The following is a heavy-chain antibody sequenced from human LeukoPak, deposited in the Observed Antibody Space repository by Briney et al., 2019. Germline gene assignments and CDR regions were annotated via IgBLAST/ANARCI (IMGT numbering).Heavy chain of an antibody. CDR1: GFTFSSYG. D-gene: IGHD3-10*01. Sequence: GGSLRLSCAASGFTFSSYGMHWVRQAPGKGLEWVAVISYDGSNKYHADSVEGRFTISRDNSKNTLYLQMNSLRAEDTAVYYCASTMVRGVIHTSRYYAMDVWGQGTTVTVSS. CDR2: ISYDGSNK. CDR3: ASTMVRGVIHTSRYYAMDV. V-gene: IGHV3-30*03. J-gene: IGHJ6*02.